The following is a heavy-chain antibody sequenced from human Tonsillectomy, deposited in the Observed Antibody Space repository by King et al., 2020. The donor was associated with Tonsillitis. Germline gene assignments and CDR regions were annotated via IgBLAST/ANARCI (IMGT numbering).Heavy chain of an antibody. Sequence: VQLVESGGGLVQPGGSLRLSCAASGFTFSHYLFHWVRQAPGKGLAWVSRLNSDGSSTSYADSVRGRFTISRDNAENTLYLQMNSLRVEDTAVYYCARVFRCYDTSRAADYWGQGTLVTVSS. J-gene: IGHJ4*02. CDR1: GFTFSHYL. D-gene: IGHD3-22*01. CDR2: LNSDGSST. V-gene: IGHV3-74*01. CDR3: ARVFRCYDTSRAADY.